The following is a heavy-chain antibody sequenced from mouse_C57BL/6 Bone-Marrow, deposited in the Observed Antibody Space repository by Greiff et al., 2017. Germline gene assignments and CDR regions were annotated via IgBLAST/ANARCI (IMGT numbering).Heavy chain of an antibody. CDR3: VRDEGYSNPLAMDY. D-gene: IGHD2-5*01. CDR2: IRSKSSNYAT. Sequence: VQLKESGGGLVQPKGSLKLSCAASGFTFYTYAMHWVRQAPGKGLEWVARIRSKSSNYATYYADSVKDRFTISRDDSQSMLYLQMNNLKTESTAMYYCVRDEGYSNPLAMDYWGQGTSVTVSS. CDR1: GFTFYTYA. J-gene: IGHJ4*01. V-gene: IGHV10-3*01.